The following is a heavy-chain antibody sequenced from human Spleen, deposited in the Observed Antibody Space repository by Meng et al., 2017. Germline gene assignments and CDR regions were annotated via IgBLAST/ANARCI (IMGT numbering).Heavy chain of an antibody. J-gene: IGHJ4*02. V-gene: IGHV3-21*01. Sequence: GESLKISCAASGFTFSSYSMTWVRQAPGKGLEWVSSISSRSSYIFYADSVKGRFTISRDNAKNSLYLEMNSLRAEDTAVYYCARDPHSCYGDCYSWGQGTLVTVSS. D-gene: IGHD2-21*02. CDR3: ARDPHSCYGDCYS. CDR1: GFTFSSYS. CDR2: ISSRSSYI.